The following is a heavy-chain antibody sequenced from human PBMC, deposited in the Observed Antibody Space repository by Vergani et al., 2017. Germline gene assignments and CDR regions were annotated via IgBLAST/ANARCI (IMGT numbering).Heavy chain of an antibody. CDR3: AGTYCGGDCYSNFDY. V-gene: IGHV1-69*02. Sequence: QVQLVQSGAEVKKPGSSVKVSCKASGGTFSSYTISWVRQAPGQGLEWMGRIIPILGIANYAQKFQGRVTITADKSTSTAYMELSSLRSEDTAVYYCAGTYCGGDCYSNFDYWGQGTLVTVSS. D-gene: IGHD2-21*02. J-gene: IGHJ4*02. CDR2: IIPILGIA. CDR1: GGTFSSYT.